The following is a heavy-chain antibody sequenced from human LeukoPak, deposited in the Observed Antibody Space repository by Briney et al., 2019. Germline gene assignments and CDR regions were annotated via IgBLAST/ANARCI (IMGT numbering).Heavy chain of an antibody. CDR2: INHSGST. Sequence: SETLSLTCAVYGGSFSGYYWSWIRQPPGKGLEWIGEINHSGSTNYNPSLKSRVTISVDTSKNQFSLKLSSVTAADTAVYYCARTVDSSAFSCFQFWGQGTLVTVSS. V-gene: IGHV4-34*01. CDR1: GGSFSGYY. J-gene: IGHJ1*01. D-gene: IGHD3-22*01. CDR3: ARTVDSSAFSCFQF.